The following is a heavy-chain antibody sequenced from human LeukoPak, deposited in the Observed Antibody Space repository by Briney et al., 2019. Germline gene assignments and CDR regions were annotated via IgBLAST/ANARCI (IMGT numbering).Heavy chain of an antibody. CDR3: AKDDGDGYNYDPFDI. V-gene: IGHV3-30*18. CDR2: ISSDGSNE. Sequence: GGSLRLSCAASGFTFSSYGMHWVRQAPGKGLEWVAVISSDGSNEDYADTVKGRFTISRDNSKNTLYLQMNSLRAEDTAVYYCAKDDGDGYNYDPFDIWGQGTMVTVSS. J-gene: IGHJ3*02. D-gene: IGHD5-24*01. CDR1: GFTFSSYG.